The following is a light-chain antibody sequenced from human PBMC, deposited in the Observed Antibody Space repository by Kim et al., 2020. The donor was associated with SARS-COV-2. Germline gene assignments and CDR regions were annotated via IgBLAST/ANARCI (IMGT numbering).Light chain of an antibody. Sequence: GQSITISGPGTSGGIGGDNLVSWYQQHQGKAPKVIMFEVNKRPSGISDRFSGYKYGNTASLTISGLRAEDEADYYCCSHATNRAVVFGGGTKLTVL. CDR1: SGGIGGDNL. V-gene: IGLV2-23*02. CDR2: EVN. CDR3: CSHATNRAVV. J-gene: IGLJ2*01.